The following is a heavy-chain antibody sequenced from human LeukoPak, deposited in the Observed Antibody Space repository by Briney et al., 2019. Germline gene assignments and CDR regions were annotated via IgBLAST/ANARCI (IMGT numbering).Heavy chain of an antibody. Sequence: GGSLRLSCAASGFTFSSYAMHWVRQAPGKGLEYVSAISSNGGSTYYANSVKGRFTISRDNSKNTLYLQMGSLRAEDMAVYYCARAQVNYDILTGYHSYYYYYGMDVWGQGTTVTVSS. CDR3: ARAQVNYDILTGYHSYYYYYGMDV. CDR1: GFTFSSYA. V-gene: IGHV3-64*01. D-gene: IGHD3-9*01. J-gene: IGHJ6*02. CDR2: ISSNGGST.